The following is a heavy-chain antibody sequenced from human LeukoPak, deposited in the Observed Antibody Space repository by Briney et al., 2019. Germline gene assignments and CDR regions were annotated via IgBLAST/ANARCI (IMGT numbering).Heavy chain of an antibody. CDR3: ATYSSLNRREFQY. V-gene: IGHV3-66*01. CDR2: IYSDGRT. D-gene: IGHD3-22*01. CDR1: GFTVRINY. J-gene: IGHJ1*01. Sequence: PGGSLRLSCAASGFTVRINYMTWVRQAPGKGLEWVSLIYSDGRTHYADSVKGRFTISRDNSKNTLYLQMNSLTAEDTAVYYCATYSSLNRREFQYWGQGTLLTVSS.